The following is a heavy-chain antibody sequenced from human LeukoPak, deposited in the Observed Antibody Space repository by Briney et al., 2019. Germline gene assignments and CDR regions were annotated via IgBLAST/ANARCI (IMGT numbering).Heavy chain of an antibody. CDR3: ARLVVRGVIEDYYGMDV. Sequence: GEPLRISCQGSGSLFTGYWIRGVRQVTGKGREWRGRIDPSDSYTNYSPSFQGHVTISADKSISTAYLQWSSLKASDTAMYYCARLVVRGVIEDYYGMDVWGKGTTVTVSS. CDR1: GSLFTGYW. CDR2: IDPSDSYT. V-gene: IGHV5-10-1*01. J-gene: IGHJ6*04. D-gene: IGHD3-10*01.